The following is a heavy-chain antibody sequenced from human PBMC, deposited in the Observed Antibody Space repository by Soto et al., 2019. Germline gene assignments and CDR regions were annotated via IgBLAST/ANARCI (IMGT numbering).Heavy chain of an antibody. CDR2: IFTRDPET. V-gene: IGHV5-51*01. CDR1: GHLFNNHW. CDR3: ARGYFDSGHGYDL. J-gene: IGHJ5*02. Sequence: GESLKISCKGPGHLFNNHWIGWVRQTPGKGLEWMGLIFTRDPETKTSPSFQGHVSFSVDNSINTVYLQWTSLKTTDTGIYFCARGYFDSGHGYDLWGQGTLVTVSS. D-gene: IGHD3-10*01.